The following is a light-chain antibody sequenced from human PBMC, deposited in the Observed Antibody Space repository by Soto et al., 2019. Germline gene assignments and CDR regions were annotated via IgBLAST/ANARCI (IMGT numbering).Light chain of an antibody. CDR3: QHMRT. CDR2: DAS. Sequence: DIQMTQSPSTLSACIGDRVTITCRAGQNINNWIAWYQQKPGKAPKFLIYDASTLESGVPSRFSGSGFGTEFSLTISSLQPDDFRSYYRQHMRTFGQGTKVDIK. V-gene: IGKV1-5*01. J-gene: IGKJ1*01. CDR1: QNINNW.